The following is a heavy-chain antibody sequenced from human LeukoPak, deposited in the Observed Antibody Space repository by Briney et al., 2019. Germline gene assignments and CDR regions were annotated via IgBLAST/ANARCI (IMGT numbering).Heavy chain of an antibody. J-gene: IGHJ5*02. CDR1: GFTFSSYS. Sequence: PGGSLRLSCAASGFTFSSYSMNWVRQAPGKGLEWVSSISSSSSYIYYADSVKGRFTISRDNAKNSLYLHMNSLRAEGTAVYYCARDLHVQLLSWFDPSGQGTLVTLSS. CDR3: ARDLHVQLLSWFDP. CDR2: ISSSSSYI. D-gene: IGHD6-6*01. V-gene: IGHV3-21*01.